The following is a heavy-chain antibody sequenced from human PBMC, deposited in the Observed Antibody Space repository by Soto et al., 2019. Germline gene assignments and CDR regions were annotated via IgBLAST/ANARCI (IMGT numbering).Heavy chain of an antibody. J-gene: IGHJ5*02. CDR3: ARLITIIGVVIHLSDNWFGP. D-gene: IGHD3-3*01. V-gene: IGHV4-39*01. CDR1: GGSISSSSYY. Sequence: SETLSLTCTVSGGSISSSSYYWGWIRQPPGKGLEWIGSIYYSGSTYYNPSLKSRVTISVDTSKNQFSLKLSSVTAADTAVYYCARLITIIGVVIHLSDNWFGPWGQGTLVTVSS. CDR2: IYYSGST.